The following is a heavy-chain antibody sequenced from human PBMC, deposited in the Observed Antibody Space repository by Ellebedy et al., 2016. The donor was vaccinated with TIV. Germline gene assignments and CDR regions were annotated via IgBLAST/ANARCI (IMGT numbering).Heavy chain of an antibody. CDR1: GGSISPHY. V-gene: IGHV4-59*11. D-gene: IGHD5/OR15-5a*01. Sequence: MPSETLSLTCAVSGGSISPHYWIWIRQSPGKGLEWIGNIYYNGNTNYSPSLKSRVTISVDTSKNQFSLELRSVTAADTAVYFCARAPSMSNYNMDVWGQGTTVTVSS. J-gene: IGHJ6*02. CDR3: ARAPSMSNYNMDV. CDR2: IYYNGNT.